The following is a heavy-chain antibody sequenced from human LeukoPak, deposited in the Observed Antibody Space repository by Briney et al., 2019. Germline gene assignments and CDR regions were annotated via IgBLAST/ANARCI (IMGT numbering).Heavy chain of an antibody. V-gene: IGHV4-34*01. Sequence: SETLSLNCAVYGGSFSGYYWSWIRQPPGKGLEWIGEINHSGSTNYNPSLKSRVTISVDTSKNQFSLKLSSVTAADTAVYYCARLNLYCSSTSCSKPRPYYFYYGMDVWGQGTTVTVSS. CDR1: GGSFSGYY. CDR3: ARLNLYCSSTSCSKPRPYYFYYGMDV. D-gene: IGHD2-2*01. CDR2: INHSGST. J-gene: IGHJ6*02.